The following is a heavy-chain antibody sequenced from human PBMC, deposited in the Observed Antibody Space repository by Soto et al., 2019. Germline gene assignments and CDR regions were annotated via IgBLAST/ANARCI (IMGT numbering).Heavy chain of an antibody. D-gene: IGHD6-19*01. CDR1: GFSFSSHI. Sequence: PGGSLRLSCAASGFSFSSHIFNWVHPAPGQGLEWVAYISSRSSLILYADSVRGRFVISRDNALNSLYLQMNSPRDEDTAMYYCVRERGEYDSGWYIDRWGQGTPVTVSS. J-gene: IGHJ4*02. V-gene: IGHV3-21*06. CDR3: VRERGEYDSGWYIDR. CDR2: ISSRSSLI.